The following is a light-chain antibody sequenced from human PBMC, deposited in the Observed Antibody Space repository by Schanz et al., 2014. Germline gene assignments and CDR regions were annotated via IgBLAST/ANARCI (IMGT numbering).Light chain of an antibody. CDR1: SGYSNYK. Sequence: QSVLTQPPSASASLGASVTLTCTLSSGYSNYKVDWYQQRPGKGPRFVMRVGTGGIVGSKGDGIPDRFSVLGSGLNRYLTIKNVQEEDESEYHCGTDHGSGSNFVSVFGGGTKVTVL. CDR3: GTDHGSGSNFVSV. CDR2: VGTGGIVG. J-gene: IGLJ3*02. V-gene: IGLV9-49*01.